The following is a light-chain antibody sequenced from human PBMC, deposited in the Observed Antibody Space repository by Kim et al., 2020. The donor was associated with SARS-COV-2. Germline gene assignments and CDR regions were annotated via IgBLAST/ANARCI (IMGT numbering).Light chain of an antibody. V-gene: IGKV1-5*03. CDR2: RTS. CDR1: QSISSW. CDR3: QQYNSYSRT. J-gene: IGKJ2*01. Sequence: DIQITQSPSTLSASVGDRVTITCRASQSISSWLAWYQQKPGKAPKLLIHRTSNLESGVPSRFSGSGSGTEFTLTISSLQPDDFATYYCQQYNSYSRTFGQGTKLEI.